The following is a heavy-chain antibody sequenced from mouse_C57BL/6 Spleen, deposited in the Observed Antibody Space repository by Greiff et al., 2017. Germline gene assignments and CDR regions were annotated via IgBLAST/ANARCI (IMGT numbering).Heavy chain of an antibody. CDR2: IYPRSGNT. D-gene: IGHD1-1*01. CDR3: AGYGSRPYFDY. Sequence: QVHVKQSGAELARPGASVKLSCKASGYTFTSYGISWVKQRTGQGLEWIGEIYPRSGNTYYNEKFKGKATLTADKSSSTAYMELRSLTSEDSAVYFCAGYGSRPYFDYWCQGTTLTVSS. J-gene: IGHJ2*01. CDR1: GYTFTSYG. V-gene: IGHV1-81*01.